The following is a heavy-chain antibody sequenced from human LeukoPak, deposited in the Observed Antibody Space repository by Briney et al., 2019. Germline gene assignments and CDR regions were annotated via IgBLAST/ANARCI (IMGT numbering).Heavy chain of an antibody. Sequence: GRSLRLSCAASGFTFDDYAMHWVRQAPGKGLEWVSGISWNSGSIGYADSVKGRFTISRDNAKNSLYLQMNSLRAEDTALYYCAKDMGYDILTGYSPFDYWGQGTLVTVSS. D-gene: IGHD3-9*01. J-gene: IGHJ4*02. V-gene: IGHV3-9*01. CDR3: AKDMGYDILTGYSPFDY. CDR1: GFTFDDYA. CDR2: ISWNSGSI.